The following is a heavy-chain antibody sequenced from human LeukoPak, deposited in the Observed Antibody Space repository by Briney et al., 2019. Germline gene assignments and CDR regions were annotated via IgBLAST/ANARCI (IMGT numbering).Heavy chain of an antibody. J-gene: IGHJ4*02. D-gene: IGHD1-26*01. CDR2: INSAGRST. CDR3: AREYSVSYSPNIDY. Sequence: PGGSLRLACAASVLTLSSYWIQWVRQARGWGLVWVSCINSAGRSTNNADSVKGRFTLSRDNAKNTVYLQMNSLRAKGTAVYYCAREYSVSYSPNIDYWGQGTLVTVSS. CDR1: VLTLSSYW. V-gene: IGHV3-74*01.